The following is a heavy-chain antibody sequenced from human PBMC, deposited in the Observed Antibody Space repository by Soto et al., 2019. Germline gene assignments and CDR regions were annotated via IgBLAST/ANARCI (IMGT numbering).Heavy chain of an antibody. CDR1: GYTFTSYG. J-gene: IGHJ4*02. CDR3: ARDGPIYDFWSGYYNLFDY. D-gene: IGHD3-3*01. CDR2: ISAYNGNT. V-gene: IGHV1-18*01. Sequence: QVQLVQSGAEVKKPGASVKVSCKASGYTFTSYGISWVRQAPGQGLEWMGWISAYNGNTNYAQKLQGRVTMTTDTSTSTAYMELRSLRSDDTALYYCARDGPIYDFWSGYYNLFDYWGQGTLVTVSS.